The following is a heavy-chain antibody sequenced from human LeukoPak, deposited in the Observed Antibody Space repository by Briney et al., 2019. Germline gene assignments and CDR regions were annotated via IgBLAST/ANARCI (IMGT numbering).Heavy chain of an antibody. CDR3: ARDNGYFSVDY. V-gene: IGHV3-7*01. J-gene: IGHJ4*02. CDR1: GFTFSSYW. Sequence: GGSLRLSCAASGFTFSSYWMTWARQAPGKGLEWVANIKQDESEKYYGDSVRGRFTISRDNARNSLCLQMNSLRAEDTAVYYCARDNGYFSVDYWGQGTLVTVSS. D-gene: IGHD3-22*01. CDR2: IKQDESEK.